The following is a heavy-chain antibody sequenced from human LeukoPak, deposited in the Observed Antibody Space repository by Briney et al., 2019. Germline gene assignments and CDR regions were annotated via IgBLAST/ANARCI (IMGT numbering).Heavy chain of an antibody. CDR1: GFILSRNY. V-gene: IGHV3-53*01. Sequence: GGSLRLSCAASGFILSRNYTSWVRQAPGKGLEWISVICSGGSTYYADSMKCRFTISSDNSKNTLYLQMKNLRAEDTAVYYCAGGVGPSPGVYWGQGTLVTVSS. CDR3: AGGVGPSPGVY. J-gene: IGHJ4*02. D-gene: IGHD1-26*01. CDR2: ICSGGST.